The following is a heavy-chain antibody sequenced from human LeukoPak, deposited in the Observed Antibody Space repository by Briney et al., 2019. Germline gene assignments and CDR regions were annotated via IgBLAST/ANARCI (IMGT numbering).Heavy chain of an antibody. CDR1: GFTFSSYS. Sequence: PGGSLRLSCAASGFTFSSYSMNLVRQAPGKGLEWVSYTSSSSSTIYYADSVKGRFTISRDNAKNSLYLQMNSLRAEDTAVYYCACIVPPAIRLMDVWGKGTTVTVSS. CDR3: ACIVPPAIRLMDV. V-gene: IGHV3-48*01. CDR2: TSSSSSTI. J-gene: IGHJ6*03. D-gene: IGHD2-2*01.